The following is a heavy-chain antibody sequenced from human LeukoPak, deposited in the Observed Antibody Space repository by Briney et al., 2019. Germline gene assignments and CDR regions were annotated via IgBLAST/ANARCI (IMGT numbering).Heavy chain of an antibody. CDR3: ARTSPPTVTGYFDY. J-gene: IGHJ4*02. V-gene: IGHV3-48*01. D-gene: IGHD4-17*01. Sequence: PGGSLRLSCAASGFTFNTYSMNWVRQAPGKGLEWVSYISSSSSTIYYADSVKGRFTISRDNAKNSLYLQMNSLRAEDTAVYYCARTSPPTVTGYFDYWGQGTLVTVSS. CDR2: ISSSSSTI. CDR1: GFTFNTYS.